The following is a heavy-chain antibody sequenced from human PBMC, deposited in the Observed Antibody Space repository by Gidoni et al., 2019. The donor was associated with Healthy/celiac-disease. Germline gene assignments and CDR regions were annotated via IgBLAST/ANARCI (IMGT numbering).Heavy chain of an antibody. CDR3: ARGGVAEELGGDY. CDR1: GFTSSDYY. D-gene: IGHD3-16*01. CDR2: ISSSRSYT. Sequence: QVQLVESGGGLVKPGGSLRPSCAAPGFTSSDYYMGWIRQAPGKGREWVSYISSSRSYTNYEDSVKGRFTISRDNAKNSLYLQMNSLRAEDTAVYYGARGGVAEELGGDYWGQGTLVTVSS. J-gene: IGHJ4*02. V-gene: IGHV3-11*05.